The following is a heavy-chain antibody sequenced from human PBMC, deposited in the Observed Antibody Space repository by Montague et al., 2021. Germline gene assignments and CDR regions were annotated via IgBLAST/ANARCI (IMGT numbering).Heavy chain of an antibody. D-gene: IGHD1-26*01. CDR1: GDSISSKYF. V-gene: IGHV4-4*02. Sequence: SETLSLTCTVSGDSISSKYFWSWVRQPLGKGLEWIGEIYHGTTSYSPSLKGQLTVSMDTSKNQFSLKLSSVTAADTAIYYCAVGSESAWELLHHWGQGILVTVSS. J-gene: IGHJ5*02. CDR2: IYHGTT. CDR3: AVGSESAWELLHH.